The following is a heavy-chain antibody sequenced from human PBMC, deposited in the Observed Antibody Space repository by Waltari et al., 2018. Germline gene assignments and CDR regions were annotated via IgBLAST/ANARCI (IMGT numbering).Heavy chain of an antibody. V-gene: IGHV4-38-2*02. J-gene: IGHJ3*02. CDR3: ARDGRLAFDI. CDR2: IYHSGST. CDR1: GYSISSGYY. Sequence: QVQLQESGPGLVKPSETLSLTCAVSGYSISSGYYWGWIRQPPGKGLEWIGSIYHSGSTYYNPSLKSRVTISVDTAKNSLYLQMNSRRAEDTALYYCARDGRLAFDIWGQGTMVTVSS. D-gene: IGHD3-22*01.